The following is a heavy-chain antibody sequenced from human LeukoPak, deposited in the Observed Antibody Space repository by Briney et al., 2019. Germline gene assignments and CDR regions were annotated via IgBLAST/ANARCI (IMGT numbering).Heavy chain of an antibody. D-gene: IGHD6-19*01. CDR1: GGSISSYY. Sequence: SETLSLTCTVSGGSISSYYWSWLRQPPGKGLEWIGYNYYSGSTNYNPSLKSRVTISVDTSKNQFSLKLSSVTAADTAVYYCARSYSPWLADYWGQGTLVTVSS. CDR2: NYYSGST. CDR3: ARSYSPWLADY. V-gene: IGHV4-59*01. J-gene: IGHJ4*02.